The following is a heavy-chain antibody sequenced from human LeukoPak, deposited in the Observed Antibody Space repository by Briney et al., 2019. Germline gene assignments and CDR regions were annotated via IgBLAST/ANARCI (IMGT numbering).Heavy chain of an antibody. CDR2: ISGSGGST. CDR3: AKGGRQQLVFFRVREFDY. D-gene: IGHD6-13*01. CDR1: GFTFSSYA. J-gene: IGHJ4*02. Sequence: QAGGSLRLSCAASGFTFSSYAMSWVRQAPGKGLEWVSAISGSGGSTYYADSAKGRLTISRDNSKNTLYLQMNSLRAEDTAVYYCAKGGRQQLVFFRVREFDYWGQGTLVTVSS. V-gene: IGHV3-23*01.